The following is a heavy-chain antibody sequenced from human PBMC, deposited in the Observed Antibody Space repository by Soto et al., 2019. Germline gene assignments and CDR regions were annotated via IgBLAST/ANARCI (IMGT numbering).Heavy chain of an antibody. D-gene: IGHD3-22*01. CDR1: GGSISSGDW. V-gene: IGHV4-4*02. CDR3: ARCGYDSIFGSLDY. Sequence: QVQLQESGPGLVKPSGTLSLTCAVSGGSISSGDWCWSWVRQSPGKGLEWIGEIYYSGSTTYNPSLKSRVTISADKSENQYSLRLSSVTAADTAVYYCARCGYDSIFGSLDYWGQGTLVTVSS. J-gene: IGHJ4*02. CDR2: IYYSGST.